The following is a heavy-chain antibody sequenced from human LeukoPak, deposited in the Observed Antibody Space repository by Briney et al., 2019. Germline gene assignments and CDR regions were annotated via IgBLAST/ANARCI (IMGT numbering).Heavy chain of an antibody. D-gene: IGHD6-25*01. CDR3: ARDVRRSNWFDP. CDR2: ISGSGGST. J-gene: IGHJ5*02. CDR1: GFTFNNYA. V-gene: IGHV3-23*01. Sequence: GGSLRLSCAASGFTFNNYAMSWVRQAPGKGLEWVSSISGSGGSTYYADSVKGRLTISRDNSKNTLYLQMNSLRAEDTAVYYCARDVRRSNWFDPWGQGTLVTVSS.